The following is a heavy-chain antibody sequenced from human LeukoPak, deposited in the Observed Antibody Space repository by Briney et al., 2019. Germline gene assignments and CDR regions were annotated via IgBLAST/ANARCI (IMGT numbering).Heavy chain of an antibody. CDR2: ISSSGSNI. V-gene: IGHV3-48*03. CDR1: GFTFSSYE. CDR3: ARGWISNSFDY. Sequence: PGTSLRLSCAASGFTFSSYEMNWVRQAPGKGLEWVSYISSSGSNIYYADSVKGRFTISRDNAKNSLYLQMNSLRAEDTAVYYCARGWISNSFDYWGQGTLVTVYS. J-gene: IGHJ4*02. D-gene: IGHD5-12*01.